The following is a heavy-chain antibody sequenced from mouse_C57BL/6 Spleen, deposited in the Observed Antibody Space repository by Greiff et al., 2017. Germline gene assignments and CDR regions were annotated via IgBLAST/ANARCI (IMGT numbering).Heavy chain of an antibody. Sequence: VQLQQSGAELAKPGASVKLSCKASGYTFTSYWMHWVKQRPGQGLEWIGYINPSSGYTKYNQKFKDKATLTADKSSSTAYMQLSSLTYEDSAVYYCAKIYYGSSYYFDYWGQGTTLTVSS. V-gene: IGHV1-7*01. J-gene: IGHJ2*01. D-gene: IGHD1-1*01. CDR1: GYTFTSYW. CDR2: INPSSGYT. CDR3: AKIYYGSSYYFDY.